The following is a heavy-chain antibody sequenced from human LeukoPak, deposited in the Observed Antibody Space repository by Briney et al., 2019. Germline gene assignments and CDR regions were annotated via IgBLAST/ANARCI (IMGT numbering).Heavy chain of an antibody. J-gene: IGHJ4*02. CDR2: ISSTRSTI. V-gene: IGHV3-48*01. D-gene: IGHD6-13*01. CDR3: ARENSGVAATDIIDY. Sequence: GGSLRLSCAASGFTSEFTFGTYSMNWVRQAPGKGLEWLAYISSTRSTIYYADSVKGRFTISRDNAKNSLYLQMNSLRVEDTAVYYCARENSGVAATDIIDYWGQGTLVTVSS. CDR1: GFTSEFTFGTYS.